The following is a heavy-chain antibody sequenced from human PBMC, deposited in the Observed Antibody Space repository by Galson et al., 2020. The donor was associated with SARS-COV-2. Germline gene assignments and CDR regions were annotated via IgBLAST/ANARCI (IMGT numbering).Heavy chain of an antibody. J-gene: IGHJ4*02. V-gene: IGHV4-38-2*02. CDR3: ARDEGLQLLLY. CDR2: IFHSGSA. Sequence: SETLSLTCTVSGYSINSGYYWGWIRQPPGKGLGWIASIFHSGSAYYNPSLKSRVTISVDTSKNQFSLNVTSVTAADTAVYYCARDEGLQLLLYWGQGTLVTVSS. CDR1: GYSINSGYY. D-gene: IGHD1-26*01.